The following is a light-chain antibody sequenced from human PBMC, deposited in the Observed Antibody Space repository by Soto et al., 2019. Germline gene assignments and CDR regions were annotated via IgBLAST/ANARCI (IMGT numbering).Light chain of an antibody. CDR3: SSFAGNNNLV. CDR2: EVS. J-gene: IGLJ2*01. CDR1: SSDVGGYNY. Sequence: QSVLTQPPSASGSPGQSVTISCTGTSSDVGGYNYVSWYQQHPGKAPKLMISEVSKRPSGVPDRFSGSKSGNTASLTVAGLQAEDEAYYCCSSFAGNNNLVFGGGTKLTVL. V-gene: IGLV2-8*01.